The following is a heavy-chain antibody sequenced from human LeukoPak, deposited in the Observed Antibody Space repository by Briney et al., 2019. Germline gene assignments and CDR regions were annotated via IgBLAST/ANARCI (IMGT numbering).Heavy chain of an antibody. CDR1: GFTFSSYS. V-gene: IGHV3-66*01. D-gene: IGHD3-10*01. CDR2: IYTGGSP. CDR3: VPLTDGSVDY. Sequence: GGSLRLSCAAPGFTFSSYSMNWVRQAPGKGLEWVSMIYTGGSPYYADSVKGRFTISRDNSKNTLNLQMNSLRAEDTAVYYCVPLTDGSVDYWGQGTLVSVSS. J-gene: IGHJ4*02.